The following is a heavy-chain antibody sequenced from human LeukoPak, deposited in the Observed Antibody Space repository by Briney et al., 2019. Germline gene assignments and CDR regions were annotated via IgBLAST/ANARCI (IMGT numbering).Heavy chain of an antibody. D-gene: IGHD4-23*01. J-gene: IGHJ2*01. V-gene: IGHV3-30*18. CDR1: GFTFSSYG. CDR3: AKDLCSTVVTPLCWYFDL. CDR2: ISFEGSNK. Sequence: GGSLRLSCAASGFTFSSYGMHWVRQAPGKWLGWVAVISFEGSNKYYADSVKDRFTIARDNSKHTLYLQMNSLRAEDTAVYYCAKDLCSTVVTPLCWYFDLWGRGTLVTVSS.